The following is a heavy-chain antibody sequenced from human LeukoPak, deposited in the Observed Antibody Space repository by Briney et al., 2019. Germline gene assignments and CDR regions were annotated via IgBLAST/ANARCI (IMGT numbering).Heavy chain of an antibody. CDR3: ARGPEFVTHDY. D-gene: IGHD3-10*01. J-gene: IGHJ4*02. CDR1: GFTVSSNY. Sequence: GGSLRLSCAASGFTVSSNYLSWVRQAPGKGLEWVSSISTSGNYLYYADSVKGRFTISRDNAKNSLYLQMNSLRAEDTAVYYCARGPEFVTHDYWGQGTLVTVSS. V-gene: IGHV3-21*01. CDR2: ISTSGNYL.